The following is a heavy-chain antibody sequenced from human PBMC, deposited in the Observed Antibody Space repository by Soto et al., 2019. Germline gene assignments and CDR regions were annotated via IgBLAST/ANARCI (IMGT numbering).Heavy chain of an antibody. J-gene: IGHJ4*02. D-gene: IGHD3-22*01. CDR1: GGSISSSSYY. Sequence: KPSETLSLTCTVSGGSISSSSYYWGWIRQPPGKGLEWIGSIYYSGSTYYNPSLKSRVTISVETSKNQFSLKLSSVTAADTAVYYCASYYYDSSGYYYVPGVYWGQGTLVTVS. V-gene: IGHV4-39*01. CDR2: IYYSGST. CDR3: ASYYYDSSGYYYVPGVY.